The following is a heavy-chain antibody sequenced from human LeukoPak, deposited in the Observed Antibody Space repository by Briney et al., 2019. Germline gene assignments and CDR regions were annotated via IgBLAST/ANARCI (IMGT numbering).Heavy chain of an antibody. CDR1: GFTFSSYS. CDR3: AELGITMIGGV. D-gene: IGHD3-10*02. Sequence: PGGSLRLSCAASGFTFSSYSMNWVRQAPGKGLEWVSYISSSSSTIYYADPVKGRYPIYRDNAKNAVYLQMNSLRAEDTAVYYCAELGITMIGGVWGKGTTVTISS. J-gene: IGHJ6*04. CDR2: ISSSSSTI. V-gene: IGHV3-48*01.